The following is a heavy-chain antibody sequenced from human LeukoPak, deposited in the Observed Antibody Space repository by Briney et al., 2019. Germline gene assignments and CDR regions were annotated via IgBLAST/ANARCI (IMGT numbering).Heavy chain of an antibody. V-gene: IGHV3-23*01. CDR3: AKDRVGRASDFDY. J-gene: IGHJ4*02. D-gene: IGHD1-26*01. CDR1: GFTFSNYA. Sequence: GGTLRLSRAASGFTFSNYAMSWVRQAPGKGLEWVSDISGSGGSPYYADSVKGRFTISRDNSKNTLYLQMNSLRVEDTAVYYCAKDRVGRASDFDYWGQGTLVTVSS. CDR2: ISGSGGSP.